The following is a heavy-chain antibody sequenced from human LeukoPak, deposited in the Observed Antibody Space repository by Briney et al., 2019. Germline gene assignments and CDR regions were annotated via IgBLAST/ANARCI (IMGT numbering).Heavy chain of an antibody. V-gene: IGHV3-33*06. J-gene: IGHJ4*02. CDR2: TWDGDGNK. CDR1: GFTFKIYG. Sequence: PGRSLRLSCATSGFTFKIYGIHWVRQAPGKGLEWVAVTWDGDGNKYYADSVAGRFTVSRDDSKNTVDLQMESLTAEDTAVYYCVKPMLSSGYYFDYWGQGTLVTVSS. CDR3: VKPMLSSGYYFDY. D-gene: IGHD3-22*01.